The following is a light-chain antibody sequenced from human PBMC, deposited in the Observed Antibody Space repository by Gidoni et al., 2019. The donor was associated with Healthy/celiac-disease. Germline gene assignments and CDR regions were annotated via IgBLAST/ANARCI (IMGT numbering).Light chain of an antibody. Sequence: EIVLTQSPATLSLSPGERATLSCRASQSVSSSLPWYQQKPGQAPRLLIYDASNRATGSPARFSGSGYGTDLTLAISSLETEDFAVYNCKKRSNPYTFGQGTKLEIK. CDR1: QSVSSS. CDR2: DAS. CDR3: KKRSNPYT. J-gene: IGKJ2*01. V-gene: IGKV3-11*01.